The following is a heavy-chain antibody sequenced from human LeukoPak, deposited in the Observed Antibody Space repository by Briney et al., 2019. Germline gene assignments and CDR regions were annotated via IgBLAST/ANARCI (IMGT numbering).Heavy chain of an antibody. CDR3: ARGFYYGSGIHYYYYGMDV. Sequence: PSQTLSLTCAVHGGSFSGYYWTWIRPPPGKGLEWIGEINHSGSTNYTTSLKSRVTISVDTSKNQFSLKLISVTAADTAVYYCARGFYYGSGIHYYYYGMDVWGQGATVTVSS. D-gene: IGHD3-10*01. V-gene: IGHV4-34*01. CDR2: INHSGST. J-gene: IGHJ6*02. CDR1: GGSFSGYY.